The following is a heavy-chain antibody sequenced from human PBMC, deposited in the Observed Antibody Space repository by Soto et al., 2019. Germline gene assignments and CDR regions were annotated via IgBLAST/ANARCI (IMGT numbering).Heavy chain of an antibody. V-gene: IGHV3-23*01. J-gene: IGHJ4*02. CDR2: ISGSGGST. D-gene: IGHD2-15*01. CDR3: AKARYCSGGSCYHFDY. CDR1: GFTFSSYA. Sequence: GGSLRLSCAASGFTFSSYAMSWVRQAPGKWLEWVSAISGSGGSTYYADSVKGRFTISRDNSKNTLYLQMNSLRAEDTAVYYCAKARYCSGGSCYHFDYWGQGXLVTVYS.